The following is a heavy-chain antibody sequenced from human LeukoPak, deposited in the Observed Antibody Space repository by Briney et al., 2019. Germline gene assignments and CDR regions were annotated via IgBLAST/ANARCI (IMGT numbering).Heavy chain of an antibody. CDR1: GGSISSYY. Sequence: SETLSLTCTVSGGSISSYYWSWIRQPPGKGLEWIGYIYYSGSTNYNPSLKSRVTISVDTSKNQFSLKLSSVTAADTAVYYCASSLRDGYKQDYWGQGTLVTVSS. CDR3: ASSLRDGYKQDY. D-gene: IGHD5-24*01. V-gene: IGHV4-59*01. CDR2: IYYSGST. J-gene: IGHJ4*02.